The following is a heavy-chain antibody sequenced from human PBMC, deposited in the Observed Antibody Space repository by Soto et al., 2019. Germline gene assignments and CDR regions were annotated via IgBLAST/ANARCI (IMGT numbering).Heavy chain of an antibody. Sequence: LRLSCAASGFTFSGYGMHWVRQAPGKGLEWVAVISYDGSNKYYADSVKGRFTISRDNSKNTLYLQMNSLRAEDTAVYYCAKDAEVLVRGVKGFYGMDVWGQGTTVTVSS. CDR2: ISYDGSNK. J-gene: IGHJ6*02. CDR3: AKDAEVLVRGVKGFYGMDV. D-gene: IGHD3-10*01. V-gene: IGHV3-30*18. CDR1: GFTFSGYG.